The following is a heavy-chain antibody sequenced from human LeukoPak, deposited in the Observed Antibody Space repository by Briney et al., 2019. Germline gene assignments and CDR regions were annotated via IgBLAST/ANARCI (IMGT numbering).Heavy chain of an antibody. CDR1: GFTFSSYA. V-gene: IGHV3-23*01. D-gene: IGHD2-8*01. CDR3: AKMVREFYTISYYFDY. Sequence: GGPLRLSCAVSGFTFSSYAMNWFRQAPGKGLDWFSGISGSGAGTYYADSVKGRFTISRDNSKNTLYLQMNSLRAEDTAVYYCAKMVREFYTISYYFDYWGQGTLVTVSS. J-gene: IGHJ4*02. CDR2: ISGSGAGT.